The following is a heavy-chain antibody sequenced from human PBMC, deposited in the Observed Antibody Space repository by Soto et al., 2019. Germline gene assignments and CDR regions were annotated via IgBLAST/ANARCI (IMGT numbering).Heavy chain of an antibody. J-gene: IGHJ4*02. CDR1: GGSISRYY. V-gene: IGHV4-34*01. D-gene: IGHD1-26*01. CDR2: INHTGST. CDR3: ARADSGSYYDY. Sequence: SETLSLTCTVSGGSISRYYWSWIRQPPGKGLEWIGEINHTGSTNYNPSLKSRVTISVDTSKNQFSLKLSSVTAADTAVYYCARADSGSYYDYWGQGTLVTVSS.